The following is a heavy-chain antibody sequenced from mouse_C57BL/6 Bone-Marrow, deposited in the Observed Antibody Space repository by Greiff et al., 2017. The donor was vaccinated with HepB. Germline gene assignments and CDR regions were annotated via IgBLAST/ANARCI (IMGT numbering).Heavy chain of an antibody. CDR2: IDPENGDT. Sequence: EVQLQQSGAELVRPGASVKLSCTASGFNIKDDYMHWVKQRPEQGLEWIGWIDPENGDTEYASKFQGKATITADTSSNTAYLQLSSLTSEDTAVYYCTTDGYGHWYFDVWGTGTTVTVSS. V-gene: IGHV14-4*01. J-gene: IGHJ1*03. CDR1: GFNIKDDY. CDR3: TTDGYGHWYFDV. D-gene: IGHD2-2*01.